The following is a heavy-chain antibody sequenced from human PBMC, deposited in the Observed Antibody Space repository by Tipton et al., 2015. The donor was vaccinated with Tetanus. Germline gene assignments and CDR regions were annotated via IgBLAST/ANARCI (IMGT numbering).Heavy chain of an antibody. V-gene: IGHV1-69*01. CDR1: GRPFYKHG. Sequence: QLVQSGAEVKKPGSSVKVSCKSSGRPFYKHGIDWVRQAPGQGLERMGGIIPASGATNYAHKFQGRVTMTADASTTTVHMELSNLRSDDTAVYYCVRDRAAAGGSDYWGQGTLVTV. CDR2: IIPASGAT. J-gene: IGHJ4*02. D-gene: IGHD6-25*01. CDR3: VRDRAAAGGSDY.